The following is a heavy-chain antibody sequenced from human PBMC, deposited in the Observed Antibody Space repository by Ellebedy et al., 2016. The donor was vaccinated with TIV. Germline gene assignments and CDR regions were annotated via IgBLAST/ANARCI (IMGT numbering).Heavy chain of an antibody. Sequence: SVKVSXXASGGTFSSYAISWVRQAPGQGLEWMGRIIPILGIANYAQKFQGRVTITADKSTSTAYMELSSLRSEDTAVYYCARDIERNGGYGSEGGVYYMDVWGKGTTVTVSS. J-gene: IGHJ6*03. CDR1: GGTFSSYA. CDR3: ARDIERNGGYGSEGGVYYMDV. V-gene: IGHV1-69*04. D-gene: IGHD3-10*01. CDR2: IIPILGIA.